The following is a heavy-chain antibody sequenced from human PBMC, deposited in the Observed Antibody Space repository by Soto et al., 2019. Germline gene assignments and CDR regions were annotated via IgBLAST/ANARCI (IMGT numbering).Heavy chain of an antibody. D-gene: IGHD2-2*01. CDR2: INHSGST. CDR1: GGSFSGYY. Sequence: QVQLQQWGAGLLKPSETLSLTCAVYGGSFSGYYWSWIRQPPGKGLEWIGEINHSGSTNYNPSLKSRVTISLDPAKDQFSLKLSSVTAAATAVYYCARGRFFIVVVPAAIHLVPDAFDIWGQGTMVTVSS. J-gene: IGHJ3*02. V-gene: IGHV4-34*01. CDR3: ARGRFFIVVVPAAIHLVPDAFDI.